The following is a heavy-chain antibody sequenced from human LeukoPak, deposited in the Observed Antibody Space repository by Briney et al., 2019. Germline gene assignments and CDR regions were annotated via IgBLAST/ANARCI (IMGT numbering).Heavy chain of an antibody. J-gene: IGHJ4*02. CDR2: ISSNGGST. CDR1: GFTFSSYA. Sequence: PGGSLRLSCSASGFTFSSYAMHWVRQAPGKGLEYVSGISSNGGSTYYADSVKGRFTISRDNSKNTLYLQMSSLRADDTPVYYCVKDYNWNIFHYWGQGTLVTVSS. CDR3: VKDYNWNIFHY. V-gene: IGHV3-64D*09. D-gene: IGHD1/OR15-1a*01.